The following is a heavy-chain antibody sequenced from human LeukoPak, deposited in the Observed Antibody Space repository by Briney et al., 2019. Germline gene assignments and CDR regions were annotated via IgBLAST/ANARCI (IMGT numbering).Heavy chain of an antibody. CDR1: RGTFSIYA. V-gene: IGHV1-69*04. D-gene: IGHD5-12*01. Sequence: SVTVSYTASRGTFSIYALSWVRQAPGHRREWMGRIIPILGIANYAQKFKGRVTITADKSTSTAYMELSSLRSEDTAVYYCARDWSYSGYDWGQGTLVTVSS. J-gene: IGHJ4*02. CDR2: IIPILGIA. CDR3: ARDWSYSGYD.